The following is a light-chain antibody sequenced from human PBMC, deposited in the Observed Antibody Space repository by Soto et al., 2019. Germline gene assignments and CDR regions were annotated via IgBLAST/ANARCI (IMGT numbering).Light chain of an antibody. CDR3: LQDYNLPRT. V-gene: IGKV1-6*01. CDR2: AAS. J-gene: IGKJ1*01. Sequence: IHMTQSPLSLSASVGDRVIITCRASRDIGNGLGWYQQKPGKAPKLLIFAASSLHSGVPSRFSGSGSGTVFTLTISSLHPDDFATYFCLQDYNLPRTFGQGTKVES. CDR1: RDIGNG.